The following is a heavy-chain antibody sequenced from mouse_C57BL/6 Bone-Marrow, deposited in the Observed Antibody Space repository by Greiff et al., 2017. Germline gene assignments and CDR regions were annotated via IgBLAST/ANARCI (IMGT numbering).Heavy chain of an antibody. J-gene: IGHJ4*01. CDR2: IYPGSGST. Sequence: QVQLQQPGAELVKPGASVKMSCKASGYTFTSYWITWVKQRPGQGLEWIGDIYPGSGSTNYNEKFKSKATLTVDTSSSTAYMQLSSLTSEDSAVYYCARGYYGLYYAMDDWGQGTSVTVSS. D-gene: IGHD1-1*01. CDR1: GYTFTSYW. CDR3: ARGYYGLYYAMDD. V-gene: IGHV1-55*01.